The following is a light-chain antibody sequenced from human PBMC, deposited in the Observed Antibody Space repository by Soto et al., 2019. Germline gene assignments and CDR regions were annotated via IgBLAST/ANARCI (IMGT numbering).Light chain of an antibody. CDR3: QQSYSSPLT. J-gene: IGKJ4*01. Sequence: DIQMTQSPSSLSASVRDRVTITCRASQSIRNYLNWYQQKPGKVPKLLIYVASSLQSGVPSRFSGSGSGTDFNLTISSLQPEDFATYYCQQSYSSPLTFGGGTKVEIK. CDR1: QSIRNY. CDR2: VAS. V-gene: IGKV1-39*01.